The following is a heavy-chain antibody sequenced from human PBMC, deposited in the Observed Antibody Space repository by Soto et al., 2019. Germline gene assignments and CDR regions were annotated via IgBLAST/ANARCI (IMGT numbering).Heavy chain of an antibody. V-gene: IGHV4-39*07. CDR1: GGSISSSSYY. CDR2: IYHSGST. CDR3: ARGIKWFDP. J-gene: IGHJ5*02. Sequence: SETLSLTCTVSGGSISSSSYYWGWIRQPPGKGLEWIGYIYHSGSTYYNPSLKSRVTISVDTSKNQFSLKLSSVTAADTAVYYCARGIKWFDPWGLGTLVTVSS. D-gene: IGHD3-16*01.